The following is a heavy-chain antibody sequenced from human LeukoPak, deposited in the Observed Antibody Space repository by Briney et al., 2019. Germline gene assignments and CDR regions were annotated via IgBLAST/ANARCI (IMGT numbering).Heavy chain of an antibody. CDR2: ITSSGDST. CDR1: GFTFNRYA. D-gene: IGHD4-17*01. CDR3: ARDFHDYGDYGAFDI. J-gene: IGHJ3*02. Sequence: PGGSLRLSCAASGFTFNRYAMHWVRQAPGRGLEYVAAITSSGDSTFYAKSVKGRFTISRDNSKNTLYLQMGSLRAEDRAVYYCARDFHDYGDYGAFDIWGQGTMVTVSS. V-gene: IGHV3-64*01.